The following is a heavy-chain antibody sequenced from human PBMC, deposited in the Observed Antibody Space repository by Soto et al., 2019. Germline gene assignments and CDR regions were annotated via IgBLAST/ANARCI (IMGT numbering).Heavy chain of an antibody. CDR3: ARWYGGSLDY. CDR1: GGSISSHY. CDR2: IYYSGST. D-gene: IGHD4-17*01. V-gene: IGHV4-59*11. J-gene: IGHJ4*02. Sequence: QVQLQESGPGLVKPSETLSLTCTVSGGSISSHYWSWIRQPPGKGLEWIGYIYYSGSTNYNPSLKSRVTISVDTSKNQFSLKLSSVTAADTAVYYCARWYGGSLDYWGQGTLVTVSS.